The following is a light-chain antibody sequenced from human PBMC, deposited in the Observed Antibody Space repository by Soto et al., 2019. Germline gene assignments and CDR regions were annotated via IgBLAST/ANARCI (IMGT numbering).Light chain of an antibody. CDR1: QGIKKY. V-gene: IGKV1-27*01. Sequence: DIQMTQSPSSLSASLGDRVTITCRASQGIKKYVAWYQQKPGKVPKLLIYAASSLQSGVPSRFSGSGSGTDFTLIISSLQPEDVATYYCQKYDTVPWAFGQGTKVDIK. J-gene: IGKJ1*01. CDR3: QKYDTVPWA. CDR2: AAS.